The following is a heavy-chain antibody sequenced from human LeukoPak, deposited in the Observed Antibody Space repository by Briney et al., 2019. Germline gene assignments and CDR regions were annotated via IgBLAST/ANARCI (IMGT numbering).Heavy chain of an antibody. CDR2: LSYDGSNK. D-gene: IGHD3-10*01. Sequence: PGGSLRLSCAASGFTFSSYGMHWVGQAPGKGLEWVAVLSYDGSNKHYADSVKGRFFISRDNSKNTLYLQMNSLRAEDTAVYYCAKDRGFGVFFQYYFEYWGQGTLVTVSS. CDR3: AKDRGFGVFFQYYFEY. J-gene: IGHJ4*02. CDR1: GFTFSSYG. V-gene: IGHV3-30*18.